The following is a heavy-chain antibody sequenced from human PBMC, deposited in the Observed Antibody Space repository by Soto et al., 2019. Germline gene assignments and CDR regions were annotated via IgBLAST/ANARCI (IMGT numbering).Heavy chain of an antibody. CDR2: IYYSGST. D-gene: IGHD6-19*01. V-gene: IGHV4-39*01. CDR1: GGSISSSSYY. Sequence: QLQLQESGPGLVKPSETLSLTCTVSGGSISSSSYYWGWIRQPPGKGLEWIGSIYYSGSTYYNPSLKSRVPISVDTSKNQFSLKLSSVTAAETAVYYCARQGQWRGLHPYFDYWGQGTLVTVSS. J-gene: IGHJ4*02. CDR3: ARQGQWRGLHPYFDY.